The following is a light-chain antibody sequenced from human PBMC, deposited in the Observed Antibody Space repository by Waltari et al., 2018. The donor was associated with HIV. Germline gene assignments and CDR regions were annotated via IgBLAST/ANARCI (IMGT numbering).Light chain of an antibody. J-gene: IGKJ4*01. V-gene: IGKV2D-29*01. CDR3: MQSAQFPVT. Sequence: EIVMTQTPPSLSVTPGQAASISCKSSETLLHSDGKTYFYWYVQKTGLHPQLLFYEVSNRFAGVPDRFSGSGSGTDFTLILSRVEAEDVGVYYCMQSAQFPVTFGGGTKVEI. CDR2: EVS. CDR1: ETLLHSDGKTY.